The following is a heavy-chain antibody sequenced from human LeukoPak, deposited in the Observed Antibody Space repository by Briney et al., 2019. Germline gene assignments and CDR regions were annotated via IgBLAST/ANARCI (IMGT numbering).Heavy chain of an antibody. V-gene: IGHV3-48*01. D-gene: IGHD5-24*01. CDR2: ISSSSSTI. J-gene: IGHJ4*02. Sequence: GGSLRLSCAASGFTFSSYSMNWVRQAPGKGLEWVSYISSSSSTIYYADSVKGRFTISRDNAKNSLYLQMNSLRAEDTAVYYCAGDTEMAHNGGFDYWGQGTLVTVSS. CDR3: AGDTEMAHNGGFDY. CDR1: GFTFSSYS.